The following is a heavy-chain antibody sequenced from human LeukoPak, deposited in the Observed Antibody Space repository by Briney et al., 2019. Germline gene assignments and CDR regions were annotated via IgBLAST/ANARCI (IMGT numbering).Heavy chain of an antibody. CDR3: ARGGYDFFGQDFDY. CDR1: GFTFSSYS. J-gene: IGHJ4*02. Sequence: PGGSLRLSCAASGFTFSSYSMNWVRQAPGKGLEWVSSISSSSSYIYYADSVKGRFTISRDNAKNSLYLQMNSLRAEDTAVYYCARGGYDFFGQDFDYWGQETLVTVSS. CDR2: ISSSSSYI. D-gene: IGHD3-3*01. V-gene: IGHV3-21*01.